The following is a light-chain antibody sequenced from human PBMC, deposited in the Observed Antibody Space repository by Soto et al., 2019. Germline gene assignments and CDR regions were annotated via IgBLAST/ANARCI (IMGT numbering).Light chain of an antibody. CDR2: DVS. V-gene: IGLV2-14*03. CDR3: GSYTTSSNYV. J-gene: IGLJ1*01. CDR1: ISDVGSYNY. Sequence: QSALAQPASVSGSPGQSITISCTGTISDVGSYNYVSWYQQYPGKAPKLMIYDVSTRPSGVSDRFSGSKSGNTASLTISGLRAEDEADYYCGSYTTSSNYVFGTGTKSPP.